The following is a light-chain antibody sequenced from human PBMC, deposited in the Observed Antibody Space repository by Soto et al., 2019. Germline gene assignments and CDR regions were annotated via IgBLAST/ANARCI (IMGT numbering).Light chain of an antibody. V-gene: IGKV2-24*01. CDR2: KVS. CDR1: QSLEHSDGKTY. CDR3: MQGAHDRQYT. Sequence: DVVMTQTPLSSPVPLGQPASISCRSSQSLEHSDGKTYLNWLHQRPGQPPRLLISKVSHRFSGVPDRFSGSGAGTDITLKISRVEAADVGIYYCMQGAHDRQYTFGPGTKLEIK. J-gene: IGKJ2*01.